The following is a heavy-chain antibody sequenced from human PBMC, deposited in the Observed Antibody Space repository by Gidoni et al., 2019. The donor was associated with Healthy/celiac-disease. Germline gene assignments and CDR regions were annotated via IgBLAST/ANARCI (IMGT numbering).Heavy chain of an antibody. CDR2: IRSKAYGGTT. V-gene: IGHV3-49*04. CDR1: GFTFGVYS. CDR3: TRDFPYYDSPWGRGL. J-gene: IGHJ4*02. D-gene: IGHD3-22*01. Sequence: EVQLVESGGGLVQPGRSLRLSCTASGFTFGVYSMSWVRQAPGKGREWVGFIRSKAYGGTTEYAASVKGRFTISRDDSKVIAYLQMNSLKTEDTAVYYCTRDFPYYDSPWGRGLWGQGTLVTVSS.